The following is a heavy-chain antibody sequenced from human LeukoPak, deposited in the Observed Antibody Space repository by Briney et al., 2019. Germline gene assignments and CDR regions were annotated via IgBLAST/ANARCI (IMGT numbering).Heavy chain of an antibody. D-gene: IGHD3-3*01. V-gene: IGHV1-69*05. CDR2: IIPIFGTA. Sequence: GASVKVSCKASGGTFSSYAISWVRQAPGQGLEWMGGIIPIFGTANYAQKFQGRVTITTDESTSTAYMELSSLRSEDTAVYYCARVRNDFWSGYYTGMTFGYWGQGTLVTVSS. CDR1: GGTFSSYA. CDR3: ARVRNDFWSGYYTGMTFGY. J-gene: IGHJ4*02.